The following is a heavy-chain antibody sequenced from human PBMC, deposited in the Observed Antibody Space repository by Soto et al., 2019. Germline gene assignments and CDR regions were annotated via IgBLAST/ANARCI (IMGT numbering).Heavy chain of an antibody. D-gene: IGHD3-3*01. CDR3: ARSLFGFWSGYRLFDY. CDR2: ISAYNGNT. V-gene: IGHV1-18*01. CDR1: GYTFTSYG. Sequence: GASVKVSCKASGYTFTSYGISWVRQAPGQGLELMGWISAYNGNTNYAQKLQGRVTMTTDTSTSTAYMELRSLRSDDTAVYYCARSLFGFWSGYRLFDYWGQGTLVTVSS. J-gene: IGHJ4*02.